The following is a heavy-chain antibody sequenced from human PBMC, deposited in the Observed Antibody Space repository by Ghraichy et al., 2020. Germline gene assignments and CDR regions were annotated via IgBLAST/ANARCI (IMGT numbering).Heavy chain of an antibody. CDR1: GFTFSSYW. CDR2: IKQDGSEK. D-gene: IGHD1-26*01. V-gene: IGHV3-7*01. Sequence: GESLNISCAASGFTFSSYWMSWVRQAPGKGLEWVANIKQDGSEKYYVDSVKGRFTISRDNAKNSLYLQMNSLRAEDTAVYYCAIEGTYRIVGATSEPYWGQGTLVTVSS. CDR3: AIEGTYRIVGATSEPY. J-gene: IGHJ4*02.